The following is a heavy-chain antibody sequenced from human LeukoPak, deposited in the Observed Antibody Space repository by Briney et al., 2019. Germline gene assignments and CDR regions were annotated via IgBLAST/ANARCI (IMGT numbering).Heavy chain of an antibody. CDR3: AKTLLAAAGTSRYYYYMDV. V-gene: IGHV3-30-3*02. J-gene: IGHJ6*03. Sequence: GRSLRLSCAASGFTFSSYAMHWVRQAPGKGLEWVAVISYDGSNKYYADSVKGRFTISRDNSKNTLYLQMNSLRAEDTAVYYCAKTLLAAAGTSRYYYYMDVWGKGTTVTVSS. CDR2: ISYDGSNK. D-gene: IGHD6-13*01. CDR1: GFTFSSYA.